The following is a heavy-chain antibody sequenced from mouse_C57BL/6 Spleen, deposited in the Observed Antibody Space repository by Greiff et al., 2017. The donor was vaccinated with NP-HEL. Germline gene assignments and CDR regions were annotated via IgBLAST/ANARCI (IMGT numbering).Heavy chain of an antibody. V-gene: IGHV5-4*03. D-gene: IGHD2-2*01. CDR1: GFTFSSYA. Sequence: EVKLMESGGGLVKPGGSLKLSCAASGFTFSSYAMSWVRQTPEKRLEWVATISDGGSYTYYPDNVKGRFTISRDNAKNNLYLQMSHLKSEDTAMYYCARGIYYGYDWFAYWGQGTLVTVSA. CDR2: ISDGGSYT. J-gene: IGHJ3*01. CDR3: ARGIYYGYDWFAY.